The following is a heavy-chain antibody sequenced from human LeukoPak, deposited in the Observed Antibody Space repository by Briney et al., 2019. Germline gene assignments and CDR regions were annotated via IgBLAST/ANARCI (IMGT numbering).Heavy chain of an antibody. CDR3: AKRGDSSGYRFPGAFDI. CDR1: GFTFSSYG. J-gene: IGHJ3*02. Sequence: GGSLRLSCAASGFTFSSYGMHWVRQAPGKGLEWVAFIRYDGSNKYYADSVKGRFTISRDNSKNTLYLQMNSLRAEDTAVYYCAKRGDSSGYRFPGAFDIWGQGTMVTVSS. D-gene: IGHD3-22*01. CDR2: IRYDGSNK. V-gene: IGHV3-30*02.